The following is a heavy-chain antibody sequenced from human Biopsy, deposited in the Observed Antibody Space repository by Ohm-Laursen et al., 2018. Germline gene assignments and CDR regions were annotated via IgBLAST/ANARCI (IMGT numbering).Heavy chain of an antibody. CDR1: GFTFCIYG. D-gene: IGHD3-22*01. CDR3: AKRMFSFDSRDIFDY. J-gene: IGHJ4*02. Sequence: SLSLSRAATGFTFCIYGTSWSRQPPAPGLGRVSVINSSGGSTSYADPVKGRFTISRDNSRNTLYLQMNSLTAEDTALYYCAKRMFSFDSRDIFDYWGQGSLVTVTS. CDR2: INSSGGST. V-gene: IGHV3-23*01.